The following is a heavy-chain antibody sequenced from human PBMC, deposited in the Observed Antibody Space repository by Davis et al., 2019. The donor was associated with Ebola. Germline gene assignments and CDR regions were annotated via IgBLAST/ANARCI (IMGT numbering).Heavy chain of an antibody. Sequence: MPSETLSLTCTVSGGSISSSSYSWSWIRQPPGKGLEWIGYIYHSGSTYYNPSLKSRVTISVDRSKNQFSLKLSSVTAADTAVYYCARGMTTVTTRWFDPWGQGTLVTVSS. CDR1: GGSISSSSYS. CDR3: ARGMTTVTTRWFDP. D-gene: IGHD4-11*01. CDR2: IYHSGST. J-gene: IGHJ5*02. V-gene: IGHV4-30-2*01.